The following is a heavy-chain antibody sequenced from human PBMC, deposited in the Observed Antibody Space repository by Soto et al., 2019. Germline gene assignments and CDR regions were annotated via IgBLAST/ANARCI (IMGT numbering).Heavy chain of an antibody. V-gene: IGHV4-30-4*01. CDR1: GDSISSNNNY. J-gene: IGHJ5*02. Sequence: QVQLRESGPGLVKSSQTLSLTCTVSGDSISSNNNYWSWIRQPPGEGLEWIGFISYSGTTSYSPSLKSRVAISLDTSKNQFSLSLSSVTAADTAVYYCARGRGYSYGLDPWGQGTLVTVSS. CDR3: ARGRGYSYGLDP. D-gene: IGHD5-18*01. CDR2: ISYSGTT.